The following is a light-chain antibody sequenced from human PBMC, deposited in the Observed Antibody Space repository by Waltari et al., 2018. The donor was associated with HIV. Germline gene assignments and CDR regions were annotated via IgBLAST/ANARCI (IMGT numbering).Light chain of an antibody. CDR1: TSNVGSNY. CDR3: AAWDDGLDTPV. V-gene: IGLV1-47*01. CDR2: TNN. Sequence: QSVLTQTPSMSGTPGQRVTISCSGRTSNVGSNYVYWYQQFPGTTPRLVTHTNNQRPSGVPDRFSASKSGTSAFLAINSLRSEDEAIYFCAAWDDGLDTPVFGGGTSLTVL. J-gene: IGLJ2*01.